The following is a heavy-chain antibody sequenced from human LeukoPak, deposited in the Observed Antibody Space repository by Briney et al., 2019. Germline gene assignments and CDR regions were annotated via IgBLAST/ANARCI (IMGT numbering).Heavy chain of an antibody. D-gene: IGHD3-10*01. CDR1: GFTFSSYA. CDR2: ISGSGGST. CDR3: ARDRTYYYGSVGGDASDI. V-gene: IGHV3-23*01. Sequence: GGSLRLSCAASGFTFSSYAMSWVRQAPGKGLEWVSAISGSGGSTYYADSVKGRFTISRDNSKNTLYLQMNSLRAEDTAVYYCARDRTYYYGSVGGDASDIWGQGTMVTVSS. J-gene: IGHJ3*02.